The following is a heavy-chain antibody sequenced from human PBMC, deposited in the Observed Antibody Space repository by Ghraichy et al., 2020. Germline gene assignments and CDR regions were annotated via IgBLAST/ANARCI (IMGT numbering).Heavy chain of an antibody. D-gene: IGHD2-15*01. CDR3: ARDLGYCSGGRCYPVNWFDP. J-gene: IGHJ5*02. Sequence: SETLSLTCSVSGGSLSSGSSYWSWIRQPPGKGLEWIGYVYYSGSTKNNPSLKSRVTISVDTSKNQFSLKLSSVTAADTAVYYCARDLGYCSGGRCYPVNWFDPWGQGTLVTVSS. CDR1: GGSLSSGSSY. V-gene: IGHV4-61*01. CDR2: VYYSGST.